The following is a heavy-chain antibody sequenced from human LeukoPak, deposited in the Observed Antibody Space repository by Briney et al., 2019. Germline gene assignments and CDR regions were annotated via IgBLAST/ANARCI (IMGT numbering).Heavy chain of an antibody. V-gene: IGHV4-39*01. D-gene: IGHD4-23*01. CDR1: GDSNSSSSYY. CDR2: IYYTGST. CDR3: ARQTYGGLISY. J-gene: IGHJ4*02. Sequence: PSETLSLTCTVSGDSNSSSSYYWGWIRQPPGKGLEWVGSIYYTGSTYYNPSLKSRVTISVDTSKNQFSLKLSSVTAADTAVYYCARQTYGGLISYWGQGTLVTVSS.